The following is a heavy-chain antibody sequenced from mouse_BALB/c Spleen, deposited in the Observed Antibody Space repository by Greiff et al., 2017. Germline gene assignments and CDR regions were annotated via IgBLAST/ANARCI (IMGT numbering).Heavy chain of an antibody. D-gene: IGHD2-1*01. CDR1: GFTFSSYT. Sequence: DVRLVESGGGLVKPGGSLKLSCAASGFTFSSYTMSWVRQTPEKRLEWVATISSGGSYTYYPDSVKGRFTISRDNAKNTLYLQMSSLKSEDTAMYYCTREWNGNYGDYYAMDYWGQGTSVTVSS. CDR3: TREWNGNYGDYYAMDY. J-gene: IGHJ4*01. CDR2: ISSGGSYT. V-gene: IGHV5-6-4*01.